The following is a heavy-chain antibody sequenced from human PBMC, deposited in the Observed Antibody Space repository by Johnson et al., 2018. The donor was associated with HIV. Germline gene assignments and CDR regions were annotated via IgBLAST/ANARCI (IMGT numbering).Heavy chain of an antibody. CDR1: GFTFSSYA. J-gene: IGHJ3*02. V-gene: IGHV3-30*04. CDR2: ISYDGSNK. D-gene: IGHD2-15*01. CDR3: ARVVVVVATVRVGAFDI. Sequence: QVQLVESGGGVVQPGRSLRLSCAASGFTFSSYAMHWVRQAPGKGLEWVAVISYDGSNKYYADSVEGRFTISRDNSKNTLYLQMNSLRAEDTALYYCARVVVVVATVRVGAFDIWGQGTMVTVSS.